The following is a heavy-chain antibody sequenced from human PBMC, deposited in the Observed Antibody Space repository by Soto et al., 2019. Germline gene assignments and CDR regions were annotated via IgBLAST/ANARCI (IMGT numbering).Heavy chain of an antibody. J-gene: IGHJ4*02. CDR3: AKDQYYYDSSGYSDY. V-gene: IGHV3-23*01. CDR2: ISGSGGST. Sequence: GGSLRLSCAASGFTFSSYAMSWVRQAPGKGLEWVSAISGSGGSTYYADSVKGRFTISRDNSKNTLYLQMNSLGAEDTAVYYCAKDQYYYDSSGYSDYWGQGTLVTVSS. D-gene: IGHD3-22*01. CDR1: GFTFSSYA.